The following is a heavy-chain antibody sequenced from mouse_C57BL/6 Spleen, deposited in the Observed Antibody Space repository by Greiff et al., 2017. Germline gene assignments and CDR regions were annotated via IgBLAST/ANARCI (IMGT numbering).Heavy chain of an antibody. Sequence: VQLQQSGPGLVQPSQSLSITCTVSGFSLTSYGVHWVRQSPGKGLEWLGVIGRGGSTDYNAAFMSRLSITKDNSKSQVFFKMNSLQADDTAIYYCAKNAKDSNYGWYFDVWGTGTTVTVSS. V-gene: IGHV2-5*01. CDR3: AKNAKDSNYGWYFDV. D-gene: IGHD2-5*01. CDR1: GFSLTSYG. J-gene: IGHJ1*03. CDR2: IGRGGST.